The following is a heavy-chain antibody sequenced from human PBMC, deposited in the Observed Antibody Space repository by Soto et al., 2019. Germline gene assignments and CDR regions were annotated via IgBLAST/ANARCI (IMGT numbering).Heavy chain of an antibody. CDR2: ISSSSSYI. V-gene: IGHV3-21*01. J-gene: IGHJ4*02. Sequence: GGSLRLSCAASGFTFSSYSMNWVRQAPGKGLEWVSSISSSSSYIYYADSVKGRFTISRDNAKNSLYLQMNSLRAEDTAVYYCASDLRIAVAGTELDYWGQGTLVPVSS. CDR1: GFTFSSYS. CDR3: ASDLRIAVAGTELDY. D-gene: IGHD6-19*01.